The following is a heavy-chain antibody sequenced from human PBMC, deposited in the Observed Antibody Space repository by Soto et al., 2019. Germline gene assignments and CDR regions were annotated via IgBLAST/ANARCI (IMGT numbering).Heavy chain of an antibody. D-gene: IGHD4-17*01. Sequence: EVQLVESGGGLVKPGGSLRLSCAASGFTFSNAWMNWVRQAPGKGLEWVGRIKSKTDGGTTDYAAPVKGRFTISRDDSKNTLYLQMNSLKTEDTAVYYCTTDSPNDYGASERRGSEFWGQGTLVTVSS. CDR3: TTDSPNDYGASERRGSEF. V-gene: IGHV3-15*07. CDR2: IKSKTDGGTT. CDR1: GFTFSNAW. J-gene: IGHJ4*02.